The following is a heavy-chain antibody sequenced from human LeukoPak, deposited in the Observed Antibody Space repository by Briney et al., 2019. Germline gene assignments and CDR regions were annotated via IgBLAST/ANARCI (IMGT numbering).Heavy chain of an antibody. CDR2: IYHSGTT. V-gene: IGHV4-4*02. D-gene: IGHD2-2*01. Sequence: SETLSLTCAVSGESIRSSNWWSWVRQAPGKGLEWIGEIYHSGTTNYNPSLKSRVTISIDTSKNQFSLTLTSVTAADTAVYYCANKVYCSTTSCYPAGYWGQGTLVTVSS. J-gene: IGHJ4*02. CDR1: GESIRSSNW. CDR3: ANKVYCSTTSCYPAGY.